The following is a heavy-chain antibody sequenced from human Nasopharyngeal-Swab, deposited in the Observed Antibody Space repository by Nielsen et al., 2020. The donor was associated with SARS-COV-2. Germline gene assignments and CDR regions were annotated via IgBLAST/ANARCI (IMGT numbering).Heavy chain of an antibody. Sequence: GGSLRLSCAASGFTFSSYEMNWVRQAPGKGLEWVSYISSSGSTIYYADSVKGRFTVSRDNAKNSLYLQMNSLRAEDTAVYYCARDKARYNWNLSLGWYFDLWGHGTLVTVSS. CDR3: ARDKARYNWNLSLGWYFDL. J-gene: IGHJ2*01. V-gene: IGHV3-48*03. D-gene: IGHD1-20*01. CDR2: ISSSGSTI. CDR1: GFTFSSYE.